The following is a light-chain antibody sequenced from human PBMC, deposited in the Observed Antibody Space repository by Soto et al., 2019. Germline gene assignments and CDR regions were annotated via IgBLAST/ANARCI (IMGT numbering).Light chain of an antibody. V-gene: IGKV1-27*01. CDR3: QKYNSAPSLT. Sequence: DIQMTQSPSSLSASVGDRVTITCRASQGISNYLAWYQQKPGKVPKLLIYAASTLQSGVPSRFNGSGSGTDFTLTISSLQPEDVATYYCQKYNSAPSLTFGGGTKVEIK. J-gene: IGKJ4*01. CDR1: QGISNY. CDR2: AAS.